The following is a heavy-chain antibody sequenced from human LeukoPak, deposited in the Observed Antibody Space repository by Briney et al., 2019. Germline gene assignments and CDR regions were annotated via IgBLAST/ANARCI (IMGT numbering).Heavy chain of an antibody. CDR1: GFTLSSYG. CDR3: AKDIEEQWLVRTSPYYGMDV. V-gene: IGHV3-30*18. D-gene: IGHD6-19*01. Sequence: GGSLRLSCAASGFTLSSYGMHWVRQAPGKGLEWVAVISYDGSNKYYADSVKGRFTISRDNSKNTLYLQMNSLRAEDTAVYYCAKDIEEQWLVRTSPYYGMDVWGQGTTVTVSS. J-gene: IGHJ6*02. CDR2: ISYDGSNK.